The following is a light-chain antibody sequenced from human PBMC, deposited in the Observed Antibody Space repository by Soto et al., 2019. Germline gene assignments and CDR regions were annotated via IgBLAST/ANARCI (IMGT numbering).Light chain of an antibody. Sequence: QSVLSQPPPVSGAPGQRVTISCTGSSSHIGAGYDVHWYQQLPGTAPKLLIYGNSNRPSGVPDRFSGSKSGTSASLAITGLQAEDEADYYGQSYDSSLSGYGFGTGTKVTVL. CDR2: GNS. CDR1: SSHIGAGYD. V-gene: IGLV1-40*01. J-gene: IGLJ1*01. CDR3: QSYDSSLSGYG.